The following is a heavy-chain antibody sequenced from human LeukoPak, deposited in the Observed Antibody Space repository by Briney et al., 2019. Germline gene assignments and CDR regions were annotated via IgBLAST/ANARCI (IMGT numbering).Heavy chain of an antibody. Sequence: SQTLSLTCAVSGGSISSGGYSWSWIRQPPGKGLEWIGYIYHSGSTYYNPSLKSRVTISVDRSKNQFSLKLSSVTAADTAVYYCARVVSNYYFDYWGQGTLVTVSS. CDR2: IYHSGST. CDR1: GGSISSGGYS. V-gene: IGHV4-30-2*01. CDR3: ARVVSNYYFDY. D-gene: IGHD4-11*01. J-gene: IGHJ4*02.